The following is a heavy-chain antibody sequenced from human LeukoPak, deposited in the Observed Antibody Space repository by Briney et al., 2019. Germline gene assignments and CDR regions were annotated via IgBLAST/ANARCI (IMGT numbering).Heavy chain of an antibody. CDR1: GYTFTGYY. D-gene: IGHD3-22*01. CDR2: ISAYNGNT. CDR3: AAYDSSGYYFDY. Sequence: ASVKVSCKASGYTFTGYYMHWVRQAPGQGLEWMGWISAYNGNTNYAQKLQGRVTMTTDTSTSTAYMELRSLRSDDTAVYYCAAYDSSGYYFDYWGQGTLVTVSS. J-gene: IGHJ4*02. V-gene: IGHV1-18*04.